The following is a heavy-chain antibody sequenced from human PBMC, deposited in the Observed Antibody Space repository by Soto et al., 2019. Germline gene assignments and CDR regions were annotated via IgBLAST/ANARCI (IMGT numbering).Heavy chain of an antibody. CDR2: IIPIFGTA. V-gene: IGHV1-69*06. D-gene: IGHD5-18*01. Sequence: QVQLVQSGAEVKKPGSSVKVSCKASGGTVSSYAISWVRQAPGQGLEWRGGIIPIFGTAHYAQKLQGRVTSTADKSTSTAYMELSSLRSEDTAVYYCARELEVDTAMVTGSYFDYWGQGNLVTVSS. CDR3: ARELEVDTAMVTGSYFDY. J-gene: IGHJ4*02. CDR1: GGTVSSYA.